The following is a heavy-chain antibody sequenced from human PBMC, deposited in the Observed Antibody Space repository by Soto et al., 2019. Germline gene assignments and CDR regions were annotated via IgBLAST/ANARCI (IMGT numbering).Heavy chain of an antibody. V-gene: IGHV3-74*01. J-gene: IGHJ6*03. CDR1: GFTFSSYW. D-gene: IGHD5-18*01. Sequence: PGGCLRLSCAASGFTFSSYWMHWVRQAPGKGLVWVSRINSDGSSTSYADSVKGRFTISRDNAKDTLYLQMNSLRAEDTAVYYCARAGEKQLWSLDYYYYMDVWGKGTTVTVSS. CDR3: ARAGEKQLWSLDYYYYMDV. CDR2: INSDGSST.